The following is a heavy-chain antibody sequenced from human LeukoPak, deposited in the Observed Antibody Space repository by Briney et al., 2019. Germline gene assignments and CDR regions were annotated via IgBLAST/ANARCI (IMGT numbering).Heavy chain of an antibody. CDR1: GFTSSSFG. CDR2: IWYDGSNK. CDR3: ARDQGVSMLYTYYYYGMDV. Sequence: AGSLRLSCAASGFTSSSFGMHWVRQAPGKGLEWVAVIWYDGSNKYYPDSVKGRFTISRDNSKNTQYLQMNSLRAEDTAVYYCARDQGVSMLYTYYYYGMDVWGQGTTVTVS. J-gene: IGHJ6*02. V-gene: IGHV3-33*01. D-gene: IGHD2-8*01.